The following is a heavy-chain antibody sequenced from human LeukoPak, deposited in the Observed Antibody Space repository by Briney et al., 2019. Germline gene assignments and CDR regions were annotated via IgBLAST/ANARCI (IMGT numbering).Heavy chain of an antibody. V-gene: IGHV3-48*03. D-gene: IGHD1-26*01. CDR2: ISSSGTTI. J-gene: IGHJ4*02. CDR3: ARGWDRAHPTGFEFDV. CDR1: GFTFSSYE. Sequence: GGSLRLSCAASGFTFSSYEMNWVRQAPGKGLEWVSFISSSGTTINQPDSVKGRFTISRDNAENSVHLQMDNLRVEDTAVYYCARGWDRAHPTGFEFDVWGQGTLVTVSS.